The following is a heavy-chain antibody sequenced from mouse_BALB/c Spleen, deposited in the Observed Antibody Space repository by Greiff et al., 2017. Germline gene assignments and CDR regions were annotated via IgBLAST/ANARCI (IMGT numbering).Heavy chain of an antibody. CDR1: GFTFSSYA. CDR3: ARGGSRRAMDY. CDR2: ISSGGST. V-gene: IGHV5-6-5*01. J-gene: IGHJ4*01. Sequence: EVKLMESGGGLVKPGGSLKLSCAASGFTFSSYAMSWVRQTPEKRLEWVASISSGGSTYYPDSVKGRFTISRDNARNILYLQMSSLRSEDTAMYYCARGGSRRAMDYWGQGTSVTVSS.